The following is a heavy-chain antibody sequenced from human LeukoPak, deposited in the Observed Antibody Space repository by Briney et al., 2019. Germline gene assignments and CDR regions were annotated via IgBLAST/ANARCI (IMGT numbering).Heavy chain of an antibody. V-gene: IGHV5-51*01. D-gene: IGHD3-10*01. CDR3: ARQSRDGSKTRGYFFDH. Sequence: GESLKISCQGFGYTFTTSWIGWVRQLPGKGLEWMAIIYAGDSDTKYSPSFQGQVTISADKSIDTVYLQWSSLKASDTAMYYCARQSRDGSKTRGYFFDHWGQGTLVTVSS. CDR1: GYTFTTSW. J-gene: IGHJ5*02. CDR2: IYAGDSDT.